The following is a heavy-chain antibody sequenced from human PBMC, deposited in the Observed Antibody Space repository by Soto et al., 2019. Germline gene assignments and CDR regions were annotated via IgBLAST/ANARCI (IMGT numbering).Heavy chain of an antibody. Sequence: GGSLRLSCAASKFPISVYSMTCVRQAPGKGPEWVASIGASGNRYYADSVRGRFTISRDNPESSLFLQMSSLRVDDTAVYFCARAVAVAGKGIPLDYWGQGTLVTVSS. V-gene: IGHV3-21*06. CDR1: KFPISVYS. CDR2: IGASGNR. J-gene: IGHJ4*02. D-gene: IGHD6-19*01. CDR3: ARAVAVAGKGIPLDY.